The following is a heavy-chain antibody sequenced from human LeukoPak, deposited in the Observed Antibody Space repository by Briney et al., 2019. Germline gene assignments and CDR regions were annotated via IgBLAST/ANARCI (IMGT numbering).Heavy chain of an antibody. CDR1: GYTFTGYY. D-gene: IGHD6-13*01. J-gene: IGHJ4*02. CDR3: ARDGIAAAGTSVDY. V-gene: IGHV1-2*02. Sequence: ASVKVSCKASGYTFTGYYMHWVRQARGKGLEWMGWINPNSGGTNYAQKFQGRVTMTRDTSISTAYMELSRLRSDDTAVYYCARDGIAAAGTSVDYWGQGPLVTVSS. CDR2: INPNSGGT.